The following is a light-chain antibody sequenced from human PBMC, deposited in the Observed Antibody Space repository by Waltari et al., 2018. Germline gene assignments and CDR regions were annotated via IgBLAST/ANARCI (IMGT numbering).Light chain of an antibody. Sequence: QSALTQPPSVSGSPGQSVTISCTGTSSDVGSYNRVSWYQQPPDTAPKRFIYEVSDRPSGVPDRLSGSKSANTAVLTISGLQAEDEADYFCSSYTSSSTWVFGTGTKVTVL. V-gene: IGLV2-18*02. CDR3: SSYTSSSTWV. J-gene: IGLJ1*01. CDR2: EVS. CDR1: SSDVGSYNR.